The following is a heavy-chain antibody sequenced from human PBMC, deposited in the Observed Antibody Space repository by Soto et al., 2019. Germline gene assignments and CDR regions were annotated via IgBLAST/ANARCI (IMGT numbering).Heavy chain of an antibody. CDR2: ISYDGSNK. CDR3: ADDGGYSGAFDY. V-gene: IGHV3-30*18. J-gene: IGHJ4*02. Sequence: PGGSLRLSCAASGFTFSSYGMHWFRQAPGKGLEWVAVISYDGSNKYYADSVKGRFTISRDNSKNTLYLQMNSLRAEDTAVYYCADDGGYSGAFDYWGQGTLVTVSS. D-gene: IGHD5-18*01. CDR1: GFTFSSYG.